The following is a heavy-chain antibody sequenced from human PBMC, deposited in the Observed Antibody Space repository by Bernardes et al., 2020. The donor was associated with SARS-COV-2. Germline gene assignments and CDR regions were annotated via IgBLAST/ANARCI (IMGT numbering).Heavy chain of an antibody. CDR2: INHSGST. CDR1: GGSFSGYY. Sequence: LSLTCSVYGGSFSGYYWSWIRQPPGKGLEWIGEINHSGSTNYNPSLKSRVTISVDTSKNQFSLKLSSVTAADTAVYYCARIGSGSYYRFDYWGQGTLVTVSS. J-gene: IGHJ4*02. CDR3: ARIGSGSYYRFDY. D-gene: IGHD1-26*01. V-gene: IGHV4-34*01.